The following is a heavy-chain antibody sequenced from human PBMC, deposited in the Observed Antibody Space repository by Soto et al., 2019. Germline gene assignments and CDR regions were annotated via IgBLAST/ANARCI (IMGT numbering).Heavy chain of an antibody. CDR3: AQDRWWGVVSPSHDY. D-gene: IGHD2-21*01. Sequence: EVQLLESGGGMVQPGGSLRLSCAASGFTFRNFVMSWVRQAPGKGLEWVSAIRATGGQTFYADSVKGRFTISRDNSKNMLYMQINSLRDEDTALYFCAQDRWWGVVSPSHDYWGQGTLVTVSS. V-gene: IGHV3-23*01. J-gene: IGHJ4*02. CDR1: GFTFRNFV. CDR2: IRATGGQT.